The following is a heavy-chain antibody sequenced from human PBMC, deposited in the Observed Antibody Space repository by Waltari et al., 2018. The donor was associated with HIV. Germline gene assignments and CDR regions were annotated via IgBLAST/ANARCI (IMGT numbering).Heavy chain of an antibody. D-gene: IGHD1-26*01. V-gene: IGHV1-8*01. CDR3: ARGVDAVGATHWFDP. CDR2: SNPNSGTA. J-gene: IGHJ5*02. Sequence: QVQLVQSGAEVKKPGASVKVSCKTSGYTFTNYDINWVRQAIGHGLEWMGVSNPNSGTAGDAQKFQGRVTMTSDTSISTAFMDLSSLRSDDTAVYYCARGVDAVGATHWFDPWGQGTLVTVSS. CDR1: GYTFTNYD.